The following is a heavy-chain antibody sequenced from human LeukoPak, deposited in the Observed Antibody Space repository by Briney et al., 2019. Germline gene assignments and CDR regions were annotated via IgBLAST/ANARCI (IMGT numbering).Heavy chain of an antibody. D-gene: IGHD1-26*01. CDR3: ARDQRNSGSYRFEY. CDR2: ITGNNGNT. J-gene: IGHJ4*02. CDR1: GYTFSGYG. Sequence: ASVKVSCKTSGYTFSGYGISWVRQAPGQGLEWMGWITGNNGNTNYAPSHQGRVTMTKDTSTNTAYMELTSLRSDDTAVYYCARDQRNSGSYRFEYWGQGTLVTVSS. V-gene: IGHV1-18*01.